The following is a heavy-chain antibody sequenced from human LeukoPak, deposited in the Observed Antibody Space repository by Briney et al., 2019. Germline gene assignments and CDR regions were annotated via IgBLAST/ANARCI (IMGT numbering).Heavy chain of an antibody. J-gene: IGHJ4*02. CDR3: ASYYYGSGSPIDY. CDR1: GYSISSGYY. CDR2: IYHSGST. Sequence: SETLSLTCTVSGYSISSGYYWGWIRQPPRKGLEWIGSIYHSGSTYYNPSLKSRVTISVDTSKNQFSLKLSSVTAADTAVYYCASYYYGSGSPIDYWGQGTLVTVSS. V-gene: IGHV4-38-2*02. D-gene: IGHD3-10*01.